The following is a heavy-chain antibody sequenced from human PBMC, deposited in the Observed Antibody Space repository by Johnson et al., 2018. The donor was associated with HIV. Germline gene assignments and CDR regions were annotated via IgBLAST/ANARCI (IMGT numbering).Heavy chain of an antibody. J-gene: IGHJ3*02. Sequence: VQLVESGGGLVQPGGSLRLSCAASGFTFSSYAMSWVRQAPGKGLEWVSAISGSGGSTYYADSVKGRFTISRDNSKNTLYLQMNSLRAEDTAVYYCARVQVAMATIGYAFDIWGQGTMVTVSS. CDR2: ISGSGGST. D-gene: IGHD5-12*01. CDR3: ARVQVAMATIGYAFDI. CDR1: GFTFSSYA. V-gene: IGHV3-23*04.